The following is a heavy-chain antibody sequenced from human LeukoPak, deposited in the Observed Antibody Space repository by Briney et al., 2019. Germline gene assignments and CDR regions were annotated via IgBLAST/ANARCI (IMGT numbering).Heavy chain of an antibody. J-gene: IGHJ4*02. V-gene: IGHV3-30-3*01. CDR1: GFTFSSYA. Sequence: PGGSLRLSCAASGFTFSSYAMHWVRQAPGKGLEWVAVISYDGSNKYYADSVKGRFTISRDNSKNTLYLQMNSLRAEDTAVYYCARNPRYCSGGSCYSASCFDYWGQGTLVTVSS. CDR2: ISYDGSNK. CDR3: ARNPRYCSGGSCYSASCFDY. D-gene: IGHD2-15*01.